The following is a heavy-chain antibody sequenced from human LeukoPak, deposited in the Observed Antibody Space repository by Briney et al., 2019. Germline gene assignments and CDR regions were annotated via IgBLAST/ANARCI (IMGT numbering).Heavy chain of an antibody. V-gene: IGHV3-21*01. CDR2: ISGTSIYI. CDR1: GFTFSRYS. J-gene: IGHJ3*02. CDR3: ARDLSYSRDDAFDI. D-gene: IGHD1-26*01. Sequence: GGSLRLSCAASGFTFSRYSMNWVRQAPGKGLEWVASISGTSIYIYYRDSVKGRFTISRDNANSSLYLQMNSLRAEDTAVYYCARDLSYSRDDAFDIWGQGTMVTVSS.